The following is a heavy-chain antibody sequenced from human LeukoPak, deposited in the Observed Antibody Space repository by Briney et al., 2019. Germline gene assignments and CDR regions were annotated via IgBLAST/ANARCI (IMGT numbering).Heavy chain of an antibody. CDR1: GFTFSSYS. CDR2: ISSSSSYI. V-gene: IGHV3-21*04. J-gene: IGHJ4*02. Sequence: PGGSLRLSCAASGFTFSSYSMNWVRQAPGKGLEWVSSISSSSSYIYYADSVKGRFTISRDNSKNTLYLQVNSLRADDTAVYYCAKDACSSTSCFFDYWGQGTLVTVSS. CDR3: AKDACSSTSCFFDY. D-gene: IGHD2-2*01.